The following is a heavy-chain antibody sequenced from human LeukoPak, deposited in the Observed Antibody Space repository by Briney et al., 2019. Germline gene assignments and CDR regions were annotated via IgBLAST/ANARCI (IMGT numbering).Heavy chain of an antibody. CDR3: ARDWGYCSSTSCGDYYYGMDV. V-gene: IGHV3-66*01. J-gene: IGHJ6*02. CDR2: IYRCGST. Sequence: PGGSLILSCAASGFTVSSNYMTSVRQAPGKGLEWVSVIYRCGSTYYADSVKGRFTISRDNSKNTLYLQMNSLRAEDTAVYYCARDWGYCSSTSCGDYYYGMDVWGQGTTVTVSS. CDR1: GFTVSSNY. D-gene: IGHD2-2*01.